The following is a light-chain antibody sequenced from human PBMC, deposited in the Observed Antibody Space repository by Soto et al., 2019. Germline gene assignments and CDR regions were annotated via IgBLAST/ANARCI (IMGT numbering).Light chain of an antibody. CDR2: EVN. V-gene: IGLV2-8*01. J-gene: IGLJ1*01. CDR1: SSDVGGYNY. Sequence: QSALTQPPSASGSPGQSVTISCTGTSSDVGGYNYVSWYQQHSGKAPKVMIYEVNKRPSGVPDRFSGSKSGNTASLTVSGLQAEDEADYYCSSYAGSNNHVFGPGTKVTVL. CDR3: SSYAGSNNHV.